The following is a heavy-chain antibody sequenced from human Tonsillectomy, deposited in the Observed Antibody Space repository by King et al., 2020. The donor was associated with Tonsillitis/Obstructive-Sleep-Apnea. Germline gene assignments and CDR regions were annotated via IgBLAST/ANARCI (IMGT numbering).Heavy chain of an antibody. D-gene: IGHD5-18*01. Sequence: QLVQSGGGVVQPGRSLRLSCAASGFTFSSYGMHWVRQAPGKGLEWVAVIWYDGSNKYYADSVKGRFTISRDNSKNTLYLQMNSLRAEDTAVYYCARAGYSYGLKDYYYYMDVWGKGTTVTVSS. CDR2: IWYDGSNK. V-gene: IGHV3-33*01. CDR3: ARAGYSYGLKDYYYYMDV. CDR1: GFTFSSYG. J-gene: IGHJ6*03.